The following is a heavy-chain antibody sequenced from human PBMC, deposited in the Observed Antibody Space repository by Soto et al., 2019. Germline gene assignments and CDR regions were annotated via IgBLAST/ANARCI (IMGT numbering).Heavy chain of an antibody. D-gene: IGHD1-26*01. CDR1: GYTFTSYY. Sequence: ASVKVSCKASGYTFTSYYMHWVRQAPGQGLEWMGIINPSGGSTSYAQKFQGRVTMTRDTSTSTVYMELSSLRSEDTAVYYCARNRYSGSYYPILAFDIWGQGTMVTVSS. CDR3: ARNRYSGSYYPILAFDI. V-gene: IGHV1-46*01. J-gene: IGHJ3*02. CDR2: INPSGGST.